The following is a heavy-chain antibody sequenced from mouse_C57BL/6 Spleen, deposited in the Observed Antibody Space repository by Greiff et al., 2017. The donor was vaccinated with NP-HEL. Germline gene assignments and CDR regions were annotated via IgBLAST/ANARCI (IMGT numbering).Heavy chain of an antibody. J-gene: IGHJ2*01. CDR3: ARDGSSGYARGYFDY. D-gene: IGHD3-2*02. Sequence: QVQLQQPGAELVKPGASVKLSCKASGYTFTSYWMHWVKQRPGRGLEWIGRIDPNSGGTKYNEKFKSKATLTVDKPSSTAYMQLSSLTSEASAVYYCARDGSSGYARGYFDYWGQGTTLTVSS. V-gene: IGHV1-72*01. CDR2: IDPNSGGT. CDR1: GYTFTSYW.